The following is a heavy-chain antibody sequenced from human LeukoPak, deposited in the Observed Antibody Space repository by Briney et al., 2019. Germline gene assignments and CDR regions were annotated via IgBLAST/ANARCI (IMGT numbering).Heavy chain of an antibody. J-gene: IGHJ6*03. D-gene: IGHD2-15*01. V-gene: IGHV3-43*01. Sequence: GGSLRLSCAASGFTFDDYTMHWVRQAPGKGLEWVSLISWDGGSTYYADSVKGRFTISRDNSKNSLYLQMNSLRADDTAVYYCAREGGYCSGGSCYVPGYYYYMDVWGKGTTVTVSS. CDR2: ISWDGGST. CDR1: GFTFDDYT. CDR3: AREGGYCSGGSCYVPGYYYYMDV.